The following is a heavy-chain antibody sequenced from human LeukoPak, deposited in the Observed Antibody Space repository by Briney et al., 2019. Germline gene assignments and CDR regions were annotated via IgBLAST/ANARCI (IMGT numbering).Heavy chain of an antibody. Sequence: GKSLRLSCAASGFTFSNYGMHWVRQAPGQGLEWVAAIWYDDTNKCYADSLNGRFTIPKDDSKNTLYLQMNSLRAEDTAVYFCARDGRGGNYYMDYWGQGALVTVSS. D-gene: IGHD4-23*01. J-gene: IGHJ4*02. V-gene: IGHV3-33*01. CDR3: ARDGRGGNYYMDY. CDR2: IWYDDTNK. CDR1: GFTFSNYG.